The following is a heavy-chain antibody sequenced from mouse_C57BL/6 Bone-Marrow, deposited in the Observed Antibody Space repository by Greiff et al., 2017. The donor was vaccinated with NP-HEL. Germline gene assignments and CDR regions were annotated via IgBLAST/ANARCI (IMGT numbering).Heavy chain of an antibody. CDR3: ALYYFDY. V-gene: IGHV1-81*01. Sequence: VKLMESGAELARPGASVKLSCKASGYTFTSYGISWVKQRTGQGLEWIGEIYTRSGNTYYNEKFKGRATLTADKSYSTAYMELRSRTSEDSAVYVCALYYFDYWGQGTTLTVSS. CDR1: GYTFTSYG. D-gene: IGHD6-5*01. J-gene: IGHJ2*01. CDR2: IYTRSGNT.